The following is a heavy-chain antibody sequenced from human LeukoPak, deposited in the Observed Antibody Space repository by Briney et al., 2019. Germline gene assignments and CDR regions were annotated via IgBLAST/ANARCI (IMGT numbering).Heavy chain of an antibody. V-gene: IGHV3-30*02. Sequence: PGGSLRLSCAASGFTFSIYGMHWVRQAPGQGLQWVAFVGSDGSNKYYADSVKGRFTISRDNSKNTLYLQMNRLRAEDTAVYYCATGPSYCGGDCYYYFDYWGQGTLVTVSS. CDR3: ATGPSYCGGDCYYYFDY. J-gene: IGHJ4*02. CDR2: VGSDGSNK. D-gene: IGHD2-21*01. CDR1: GFTFSIYG.